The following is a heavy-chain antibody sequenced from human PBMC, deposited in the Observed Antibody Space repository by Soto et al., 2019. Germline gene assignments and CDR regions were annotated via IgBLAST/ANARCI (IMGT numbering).Heavy chain of an antibody. CDR3: ERDYYSSGTD. CDR1: GFTFSNYW. Sequence: GGSLRLSCAASGFTFSNYWMHWVRQAPGKGLVWVSRINTDGSSAGYADSVKGRFTTSRDNAKNTLYLQMNSLRAEDTAVYYCERDYYSSGTDWGQGTLVTASS. V-gene: IGHV3-74*01. CDR2: INTDGSSA. D-gene: IGHD3-22*01. J-gene: IGHJ4*02.